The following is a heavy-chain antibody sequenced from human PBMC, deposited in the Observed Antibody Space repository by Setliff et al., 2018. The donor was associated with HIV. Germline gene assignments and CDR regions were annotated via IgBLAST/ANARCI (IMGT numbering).Heavy chain of an antibody. J-gene: IGHJ4*02. CDR3: AHRRHITILGVVIYYFDY. Sequence: SGPTLVNPTQTLTLTCTFSGFSLSTSGVGVGWIRQPPGKALEWLAVIYWDDDKRYSPSLESRLTITKDTSKNQVVLTMTNMDLVDTATYFCAHRRHITILGVVIYYFDYWGQGTLVTVSS. D-gene: IGHD3-3*01. V-gene: IGHV2-5*02. CDR1: GFSLSTSGVG. CDR2: IYWDDDK.